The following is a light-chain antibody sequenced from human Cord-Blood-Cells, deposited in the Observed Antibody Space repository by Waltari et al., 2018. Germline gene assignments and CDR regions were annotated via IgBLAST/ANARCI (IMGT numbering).Light chain of an antibody. CDR3: SSYTSSSTYV. Sequence: QSALTQPASVSGSPGQSITISCTGTSRDVGGYNLVSWYQQHPGKAPKLMIYDVSNRPSGVSNRFSGSKSGNTASLTISGLQAEDEADYYCSSYTSSSTYVFGTGTKVTVL. CDR1: SRDVGGYNL. CDR2: DVS. V-gene: IGLV2-14*01. J-gene: IGLJ1*01.